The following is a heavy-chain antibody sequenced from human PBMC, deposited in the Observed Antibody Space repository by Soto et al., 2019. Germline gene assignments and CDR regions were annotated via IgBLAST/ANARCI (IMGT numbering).Heavy chain of an antibody. Sequence: SETLSLTCTVSGGSISGSSYYWGWIRQPPGKGLECIGSVHYSGSTDYNPSLKSRVTISIHTSRSQFSLQLTSVTAADTAVYYCARGAADTAMVDSWGQGTLVTVSS. D-gene: IGHD5-18*01. J-gene: IGHJ4*02. V-gene: IGHV4-39*07. CDR3: ARGAADTAMVDS. CDR2: VHYSGST. CDR1: GGSISGSSYY.